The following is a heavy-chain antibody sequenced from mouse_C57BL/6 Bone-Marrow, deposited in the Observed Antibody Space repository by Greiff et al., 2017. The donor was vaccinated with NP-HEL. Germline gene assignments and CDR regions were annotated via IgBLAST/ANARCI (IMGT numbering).Heavy chain of an antibody. CDR2: ISSGGSYT. CDR1: GFTFSSYG. CDR3: ARRPGYYFDY. Sequence: EVQGVESGGDLVKPGGSLKLSCAASGFTFSSYGMSWVRQTPDQRLEWVATISSGGSYTYYPDSVKGRFTISRDNAKNTLYLQMSSLKSEDTAMYYCARRPGYYFDYWGQGTTLTVSS. V-gene: IGHV5-6*01. J-gene: IGHJ2*01.